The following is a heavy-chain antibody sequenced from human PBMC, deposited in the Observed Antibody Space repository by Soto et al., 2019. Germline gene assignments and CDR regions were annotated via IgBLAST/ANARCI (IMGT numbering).Heavy chain of an antibody. Sequence: QVHLQESGPGLVKPSQTLALTCTVSGGSISSGGYYWYWVRQHPEKGPEWIGFIYYSGTTYYNPSLKSRVTMSVDTSKNQFSLKLRSVTAADTAVYYCASRDVDTTLVGNDYWGQGSLVVVSS. J-gene: IGHJ4*02. D-gene: IGHD5-18*01. CDR2: IYYSGTT. CDR1: GGSISSGGYY. V-gene: IGHV4-31*03. CDR3: ASRDVDTTLVGNDY.